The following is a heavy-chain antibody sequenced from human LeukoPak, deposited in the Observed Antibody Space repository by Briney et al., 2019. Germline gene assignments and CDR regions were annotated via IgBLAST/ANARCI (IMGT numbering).Heavy chain of an antibody. J-gene: IGHJ5*02. CDR1: GFTFSSYS. D-gene: IGHD6-19*01. Sequence: KPGGSLRLSCAASGFTFSSYSMNWVRQAPGKGLEWVSSISTGSTYIFYGDSVKGRFTISRDNADNSLYLQMNSLRAEDTAVYYCARTRDSSGCFDLWGQGTLVTVSS. V-gene: IGHV3-21*01. CDR3: ARTRDSSGCFDL. CDR2: ISTGSTYI.